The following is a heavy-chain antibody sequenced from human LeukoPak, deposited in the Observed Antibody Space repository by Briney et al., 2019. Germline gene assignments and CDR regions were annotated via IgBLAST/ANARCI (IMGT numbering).Heavy chain of an antibody. D-gene: IGHD3-10*01. Sequence: PGGSLRLSCASPGFTFTSYGMHWVRQAPGKGLGWVAFIRYAGSNKYYTDSVKGRFTISRDNSKNTLYLQMNSLRSEDTAVYYCAQEGTRVWYDYWGQGTLVTVSS. CDR3: AQEGTRVWYDY. CDR2: IRYAGSNK. V-gene: IGHV3-30*02. CDR1: GFTFTSYG. J-gene: IGHJ4*02.